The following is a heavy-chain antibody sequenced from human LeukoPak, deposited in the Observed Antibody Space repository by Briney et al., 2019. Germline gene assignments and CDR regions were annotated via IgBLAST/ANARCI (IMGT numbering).Heavy chain of an antibody. D-gene: IGHD3-16*01. V-gene: IGHV3-30*02. Sequence: GGSLRLSCAASGFSFSIYGMHWVRQAPGKGLEWVAFIRYDGSNNYYADSVKGRFTISRDNSKNTLYLQMNSLRTEDTAVYYCAKDGNHWVADDVWGQGTMVTVSS. CDR3: AKDGNHWVADDV. CDR1: GFSFSIYG. CDR2: IRYDGSNN. J-gene: IGHJ3*01.